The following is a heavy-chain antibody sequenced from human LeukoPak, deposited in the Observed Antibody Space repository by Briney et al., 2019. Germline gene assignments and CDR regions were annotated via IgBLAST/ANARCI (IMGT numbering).Heavy chain of an antibody. CDR3: ARESGSVVRGSSWYYYYYMDV. J-gene: IGHJ6*03. Sequence: GGSLRLSCAASGFTFSDYYMSWIRQAPGKGLEWVSYISSGGSTIYYADSVKGRFTISRDNAKNSLYLQMNSLRAEDTAVYYCARESGSVVRGSSWYYYYYMDVWGKGTTVTVSS. CDR2: ISSGGSTI. D-gene: IGHD3-10*01. CDR1: GFTFSDYY. V-gene: IGHV3-11*01.